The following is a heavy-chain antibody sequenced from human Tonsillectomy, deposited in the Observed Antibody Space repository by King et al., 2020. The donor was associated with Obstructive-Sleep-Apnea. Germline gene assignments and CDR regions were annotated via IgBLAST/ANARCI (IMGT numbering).Heavy chain of an antibody. V-gene: IGHV3-23*04. CDR3: AKFPTHYYGSGSFDY. CDR1: GFTFSNYA. Sequence: QLVESGGGLMQPGGSLRLSCAASGFTFSNYAMTWVRQAPGKGLEWVSVISGSGGSTHYADSVRGRFTISRDNSNNTLYLEMNSLRADDTAVYYCAKFPTHYYGSGSFDYWGQGALVTVSS. D-gene: IGHD3-10*01. CDR2: ISGSGGST. J-gene: IGHJ4*02.